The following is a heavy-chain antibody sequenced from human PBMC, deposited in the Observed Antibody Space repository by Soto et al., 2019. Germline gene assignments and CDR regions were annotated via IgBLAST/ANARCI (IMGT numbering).Heavy chain of an antibody. CDR2: IYYSGST. V-gene: IGHV4-59*08. Sequence: PSETLSLTCTVSGGSISSYYWSWIRQPPGKGLEWIGYIYYSGSTNYNPSLKSRVTISVDTSKNQFSLKLSSVTAADTAVYYCAGVPYSSSWYPPGYWGQGTLVTVSS. CDR3: AGVPYSSSWYPPGY. D-gene: IGHD6-13*01. CDR1: GGSISSYY. J-gene: IGHJ4*02.